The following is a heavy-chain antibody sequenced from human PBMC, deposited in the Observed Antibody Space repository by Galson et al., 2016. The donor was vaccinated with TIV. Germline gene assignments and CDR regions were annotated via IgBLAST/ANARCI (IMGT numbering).Heavy chain of an antibody. CDR1: GGSIGSHY. Sequence: LTCTVSGGSIGSHYWSWIRQPPGKGPEWIAYISASGRSNYNSYLKSRVSISVDTSMSQIPLKVTSVTAADTAVDYCARDDTSIRGTNAFDLWGQGTMVTVSS. CDR3: ARDDTSIRGTNAFDL. J-gene: IGHJ3*01. D-gene: IGHD3-16*01. CDR2: ISASGRS. V-gene: IGHV4-4*09.